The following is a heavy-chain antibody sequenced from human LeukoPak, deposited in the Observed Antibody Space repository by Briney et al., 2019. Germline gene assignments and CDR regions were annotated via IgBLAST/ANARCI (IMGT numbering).Heavy chain of an antibody. Sequence: SVKVSCKASGGTFSSYAISWVRQAPGQGLEWMGRIIPIFGTANYAQKFQGRVTITTDESTSTAYMELSSLRSEDTAVYYRAREPMLASSWFDPWGQGTLVTVSS. CDR2: IIPIFGTA. CDR3: AREPMLASSWFDP. J-gene: IGHJ5*02. D-gene: IGHD2-8*01. V-gene: IGHV1-69*05. CDR1: GGTFSSYA.